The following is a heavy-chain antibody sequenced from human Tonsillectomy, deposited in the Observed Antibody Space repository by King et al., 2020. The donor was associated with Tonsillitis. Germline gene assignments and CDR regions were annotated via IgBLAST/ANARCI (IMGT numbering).Heavy chain of an antibody. CDR1: GFTFSIYT. D-gene: IGHD4-23*01. J-gene: IGHJ4*02. Sequence: VQLVESGGGVDQPGRSLRLSCAGSGFTFSIYTLHWVRQAPGKGLEWVAAISKDGNNKYYAESVKGRFTISRDNYKNTLYLQINSLRAEDTAVFYCARAPPTVGLDYWGQGTLVTVSS. CDR2: ISKDGNNK. CDR3: ARAPPTVGLDY. V-gene: IGHV3-30*01.